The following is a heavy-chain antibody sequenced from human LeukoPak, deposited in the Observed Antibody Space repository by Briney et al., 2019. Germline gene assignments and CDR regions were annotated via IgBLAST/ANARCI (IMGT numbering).Heavy chain of an antibody. Sequence: PSQTLSLTCTVSGGSISSGGYYWSWIRQHPGKGLEWIGYIYYSGSTYYNPSLKSRVTISVDTSKNQFSLKLSSVTAADTAVYYCARTSSTSRKGAFDIWGQGTMVTVSS. V-gene: IGHV4-31*03. CDR3: ARTSSTSRKGAFDI. J-gene: IGHJ3*02. D-gene: IGHD2-2*01. CDR1: GGSISSGGYY. CDR2: IYYSGST.